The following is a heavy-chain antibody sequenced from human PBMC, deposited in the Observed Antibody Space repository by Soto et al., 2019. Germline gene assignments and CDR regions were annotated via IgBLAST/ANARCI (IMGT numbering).Heavy chain of an antibody. CDR2: ISSSSSYI. Sequence: EVQLVESGGGLVKPGGSLRLSCAASGFTFSSYSMNWVRQAPGKGLEWVSSISSSSSYIYYADPVKGRFTISRDNAKNSLYLQMNSLRAEDTAVYYCAIVSTRYCSGGSCPDYWGQGTLVTVSS. J-gene: IGHJ4*02. V-gene: IGHV3-21*01. CDR3: AIVSTRYCSGGSCPDY. CDR1: GFTFSSYS. D-gene: IGHD2-15*01.